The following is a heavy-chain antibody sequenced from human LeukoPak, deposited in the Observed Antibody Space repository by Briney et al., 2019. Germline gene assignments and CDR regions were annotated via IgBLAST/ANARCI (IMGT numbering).Heavy chain of an antibody. CDR3: ARRDINSGWSFDD. Sequence: SETLSLTCTVSGGSIGNYHWSWIRQPAGKGLEWIAQIHSSGSTNYNPPLKSRVRMSIDTTEDQVSLTIRSVTAADTAFYYCARRDINSGWSFDDWGQGILVTVSS. J-gene: IGHJ4*02. D-gene: IGHD6-19*01. V-gene: IGHV4-4*07. CDR1: GGSIGNYH. CDR2: IHSSGST.